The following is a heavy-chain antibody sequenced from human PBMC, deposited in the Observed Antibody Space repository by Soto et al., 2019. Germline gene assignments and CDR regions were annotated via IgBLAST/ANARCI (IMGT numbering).Heavy chain of an antibody. CDR3: AKGSGGFRPYYFDY. CDR2: ISGNSITT. CDR1: GFTFDDYA. Sequence: GGSLRLSCAASGFTFDDYAMHWVRQAPGKGLEWVSGISGNSITTWYADSVKGRFTISRDNSKNTLYLQMNSLRADDTAVYYCAKGSGGFRPYYFDYWGQGTLVTVSS. D-gene: IGHD2-15*01. J-gene: IGHJ4*02. V-gene: IGHV3-23*01.